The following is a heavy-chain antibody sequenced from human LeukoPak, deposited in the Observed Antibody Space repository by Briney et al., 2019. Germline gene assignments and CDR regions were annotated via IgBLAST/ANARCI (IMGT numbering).Heavy chain of an antibody. Sequence: GRSLRLSCAASGFTFSSYGMHWVRQAPGKGLEYVSAISSNGGSTYYANSVKGRFTISRDNSKNTLYLQMGSLRAEDMAVYYCARGHTVTSFDYWGQGTLVTVSS. V-gene: IGHV3-64*01. J-gene: IGHJ4*02. CDR1: GFTFSSYG. CDR3: ARGHTVTSFDY. D-gene: IGHD4-11*01. CDR2: ISSNGGST.